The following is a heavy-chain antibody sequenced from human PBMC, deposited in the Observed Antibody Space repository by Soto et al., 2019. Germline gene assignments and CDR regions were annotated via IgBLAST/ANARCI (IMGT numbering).Heavy chain of an antibody. CDR3: ARDVDIGTRPTGDWFDS. V-gene: IGHV1-18*01. Sequence: ASVKVSCKASGYTFTKYGISWLRQAPGQGLEWMGWISASNGNTHYAQRFQGRVTVTTDTSTSTAYMELRTLRSDDTAVYYCARDVDIGTRPTGDWFDSWGQGTLVTVSS. CDR1: GYTFTKYG. CDR2: ISASNGNT. J-gene: IGHJ5*01. D-gene: IGHD1-7*01.